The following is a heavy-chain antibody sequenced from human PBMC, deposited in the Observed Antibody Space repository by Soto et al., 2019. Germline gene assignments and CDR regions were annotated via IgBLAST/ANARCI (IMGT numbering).Heavy chain of an antibody. J-gene: IGHJ5*02. V-gene: IGHV4-39*01. CDR2: MYYTGST. Sequence: SETLSLTCTVSGGSISWSSDVWGWIRHPPGKGLEWIGTMYYTGSTYYNPSLKSRVTMSVDTSKNQFSLKLTSVTAADTAVYYCARRSKGVVNNWFDPWGQGALVTVSS. CDR3: ARRSKGVVNNWFDP. D-gene: IGHD3-3*01. CDR1: GGSISWSSDV.